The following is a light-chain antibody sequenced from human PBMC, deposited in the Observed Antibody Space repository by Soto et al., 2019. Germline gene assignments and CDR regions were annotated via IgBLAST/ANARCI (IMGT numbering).Light chain of an antibody. V-gene: IGKV1-6*01. CDR2: AAS. Sequence: IQMTQSPSSLSASVGDRVTITCRASQAIRDDLAWYQQKPGKAHNLLIYAASTLQSGVPSRFSASGSGTDFTLTISSLQPEDFATYYGLQDYNYPRTFGQGTKVEI. CDR1: QAIRDD. CDR3: LQDYNYPRT. J-gene: IGKJ1*01.